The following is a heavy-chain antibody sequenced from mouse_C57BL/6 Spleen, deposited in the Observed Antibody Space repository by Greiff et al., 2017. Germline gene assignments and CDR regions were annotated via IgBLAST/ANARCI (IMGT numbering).Heavy chain of an antibody. V-gene: IGHV1-82*01. Sequence: VQRVESGPELVKPGASVKISCKASGYAFSSSGMNWVKQRPGTGLEWIGRIYPGDGDTNYNGTFTGKATLTAVQSSSTAYMPLSSLTSEDSAVYFCASSGWGGDAMDYWGQGTSVTVSS. CDR1: GYAFSSSG. CDR2: IYPGDGDT. J-gene: IGHJ4*01. D-gene: IGHD3-1*01. CDR3: ASSGWGGDAMDY.